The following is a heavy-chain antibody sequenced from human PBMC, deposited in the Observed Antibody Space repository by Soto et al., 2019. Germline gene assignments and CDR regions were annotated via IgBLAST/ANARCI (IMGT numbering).Heavy chain of an antibody. CDR3: APHLWFGELYY. Sequence: EVQLLESGGGLVQPGGSLRLSCAASGFTFSSYAMSWVRQAPGKGLEWVSAISGSGGSTYYADSVKGRFTISRDNSKDTLYLQMNSLRAEDTAVYYCAPHLWFGELYYWGQGTLVTVSS. V-gene: IGHV3-23*01. J-gene: IGHJ4*02. CDR2: ISGSGGST. D-gene: IGHD3-10*01. CDR1: GFTFSSYA.